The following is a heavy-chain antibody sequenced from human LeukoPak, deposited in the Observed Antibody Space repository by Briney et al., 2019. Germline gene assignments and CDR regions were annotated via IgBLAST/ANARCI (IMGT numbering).Heavy chain of an antibody. CDR3: ARQSVGATTHFDY. CDR2: IYPGDSDT. J-gene: IGHJ4*02. CDR1: GYRFTSYW. Sequence: GASLKISCKGSGYRFTSYWIAWVRQMPGKGLEWMGIIYPGDSDTRYSPSFQGQVTISADKSISTAYLQWSSLKASDTAMYYCARQSVGATTHFDYWGQGTLVTVSS. D-gene: IGHD1-26*01. V-gene: IGHV5-51*01.